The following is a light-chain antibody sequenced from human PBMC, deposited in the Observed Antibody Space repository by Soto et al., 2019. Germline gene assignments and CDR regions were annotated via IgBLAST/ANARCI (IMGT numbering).Light chain of an antibody. CDR3: QVWDSRRDRYD. V-gene: IGLV3-21*02. CDR1: NIGSYT. Sequence: SYELTQPPSVSVAPGQTAWISCGGNNIGSYTVHWYQQRPGQAPVLVVYDDSDRPSGIPERFSGSKSGNTATLTISRVEAGDEADYYCQVWDSRRDRYDFRTGTKVTVL. CDR2: DDS. J-gene: IGLJ1*01.